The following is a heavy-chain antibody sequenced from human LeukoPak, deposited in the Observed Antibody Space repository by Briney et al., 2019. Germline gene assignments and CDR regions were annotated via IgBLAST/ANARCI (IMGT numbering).Heavy chain of an antibody. Sequence: GASVKVSCKASGYTFTSYGISWVRQAPGQGLEWMGWISAYNGNTNYAQKLQGRVTMTTDTSTSTAYMELRSLRSDDTAVYYCARDRSAAGANLLFDYWGQGTLVTVSS. CDR2: ISAYNGNT. CDR1: GYTFTSYG. D-gene: IGHD6-13*01. V-gene: IGHV1-18*01. J-gene: IGHJ4*02. CDR3: ARDRSAAGANLLFDY.